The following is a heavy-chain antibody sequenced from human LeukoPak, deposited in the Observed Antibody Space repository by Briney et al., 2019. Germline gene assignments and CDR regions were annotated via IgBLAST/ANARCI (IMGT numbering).Heavy chain of an antibody. Sequence: PGGSLRLSCAASGFTFDDYAMQWVRQAPGKGLEWVSLISADGGKTYYADSVKGRFTISRDNSKNSLYLQMNSLRTEDTALYYCGKANGYSWDYFFGYWGQGTLVTVSS. V-gene: IGHV3-43*02. J-gene: IGHJ4*02. CDR2: ISADGGKT. D-gene: IGHD1-7*01. CDR3: GKANGYSWDYFFGY. CDR1: GFTFDDYA.